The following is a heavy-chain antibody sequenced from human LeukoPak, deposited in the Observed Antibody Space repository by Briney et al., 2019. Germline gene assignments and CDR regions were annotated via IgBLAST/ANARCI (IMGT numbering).Heavy chain of an antibody. Sequence: GGSLRPSCAASGFTFSSYAMSWVRQAPGKGLEWVSGISGSGGSTYYADSVKGRFTISRDNSKNTLYLQMNSLKVEDTAVYYCALTPRVYWGQGTLVTVSS. J-gene: IGHJ4*02. CDR1: GFTFSSYA. CDR2: ISGSGGST. V-gene: IGHV3-23*01. CDR3: ALTPRVY.